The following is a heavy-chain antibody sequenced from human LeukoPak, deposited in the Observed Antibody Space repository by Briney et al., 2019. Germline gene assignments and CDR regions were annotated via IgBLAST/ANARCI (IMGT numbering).Heavy chain of an antibody. D-gene: IGHD3-22*01. J-gene: IGHJ4*02. CDR3: ARDPKYYYDSSGTFDY. Sequence: GGSLRLSCAASGFTFSSYSMNWVRQAPGKGLEWVSSISSSSSYIYYADSVKGRFTISRDNAENSLYLQMNSLRAEDTAVYYCARDPKYYYDSSGTFDYWGQGTLVTVSS. CDR2: ISSSSSYI. V-gene: IGHV3-21*01. CDR1: GFTFSSYS.